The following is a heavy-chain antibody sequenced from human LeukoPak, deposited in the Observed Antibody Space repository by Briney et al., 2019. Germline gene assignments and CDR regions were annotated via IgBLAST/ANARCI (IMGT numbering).Heavy chain of an antibody. J-gene: IGHJ5*02. Sequence: GGSLRLSCAASGFTFSSYWMSWVRQAPGKGLEWVANIKQDGSEKYYADSVKGRFTISRDNAKNSLYLQMNSLRAEDTAVYYCARAQYDFWSGYPLVSENWFDPWGQGTLVTVSS. CDR3: ARAQYDFWSGYPLVSENWFDP. CDR2: IKQDGSEK. V-gene: IGHV3-7*01. CDR1: GFTFSSYW. D-gene: IGHD3-3*01.